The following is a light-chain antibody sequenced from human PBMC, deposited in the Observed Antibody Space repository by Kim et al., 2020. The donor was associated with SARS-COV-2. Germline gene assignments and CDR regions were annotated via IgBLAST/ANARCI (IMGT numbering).Light chain of an antibody. J-gene: IGKJ1*01. CDR2: GAS. V-gene: IGKV3-20*01. Sequence: SPGERATLACRTGHRVSSSYLAWYQQKPGQAPRLLIYGASSRATGIPDRFSGSGSGTDFTLTISRLEPEDFAVYYCQQYGSSPWTFGQGTKVDIK. CDR1: HRVSSSY. CDR3: QQYGSSPWT.